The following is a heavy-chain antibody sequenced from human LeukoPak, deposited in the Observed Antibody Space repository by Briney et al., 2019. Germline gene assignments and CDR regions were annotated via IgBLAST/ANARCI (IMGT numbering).Heavy chain of an antibody. V-gene: IGHV1-46*01. CDR2: INPSGGST. CDR1: GYTFTSYY. D-gene: IGHD2-2*01. CDR3: AKDRHAPGRYCSSTSCFPFDS. Sequence: GASVKVSCKASGYTFTSYYMHWVRQAPGQGLEWMGIINPSGGSTSYAQKFQGRVTMTRDTSTSTVYMELSSLRSEDTAVYYCAKDRHAPGRYCSSTSCFPFDSWGQGTLVTVSS. J-gene: IGHJ5*01.